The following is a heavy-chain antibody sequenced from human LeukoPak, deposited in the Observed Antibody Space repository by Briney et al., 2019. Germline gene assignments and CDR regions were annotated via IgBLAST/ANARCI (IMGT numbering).Heavy chain of an antibody. J-gene: IGHJ4*02. V-gene: IGHV3-30*02. CDR3: AKGFCSGGSCHYFDY. CDR2: IRYDGSNK. Sequence: GGSLRLSCAASGFTFSSYGMHWVRQAPGKGLEWVAFIRYDGSNKYFPDSVKGRFTISRDNSKNTLYLQMNSLRAEDTAVYYCAKGFCSGGSCHYFDYWGQGTLVTVSS. D-gene: IGHD2-15*01. CDR1: GFTFSSYG.